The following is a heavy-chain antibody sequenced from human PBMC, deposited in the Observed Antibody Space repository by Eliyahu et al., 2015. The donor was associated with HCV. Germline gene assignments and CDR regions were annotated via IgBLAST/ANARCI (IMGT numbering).Heavy chain of an antibody. D-gene: IGHD3-22*01. J-gene: IGHJ3*02. Sequence: EVQLVESGGGLVQPGGSLRLSCAASGFTFSNYWMSWVRQAPGKGLEWVANIKQDGSEKYCVDSVKGRFTISRDNAKNSLYLQMNSLRAEDTAVYYCARGDYHDSSDSYHDAFDIWGQGTMVTVSS. CDR1: GFTFSNYW. CDR3: ARGDYHDSSDSYHDAFDI. V-gene: IGHV3-7*04. CDR2: IKQDGSEK.